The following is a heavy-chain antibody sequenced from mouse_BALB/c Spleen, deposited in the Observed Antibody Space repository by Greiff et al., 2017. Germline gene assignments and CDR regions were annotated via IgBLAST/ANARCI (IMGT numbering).Heavy chain of an antibody. J-gene: IGHJ4*01. Sequence: QVQLQQSGPGLVAPSQSLSITCTVSGFSLTSYGVHWVRQPPGKGLEWLGVIWAGGSTNYNSALMSRLSISNDNSKGKVFLKMNSLQTDDTAMYYCAKDSSGASAMDYWGQGTSVTVSS. V-gene: IGHV2-9*02. CDR1: GFSLTSYG. CDR2: IWAGGST. CDR3: AKDSSGASAMDY.